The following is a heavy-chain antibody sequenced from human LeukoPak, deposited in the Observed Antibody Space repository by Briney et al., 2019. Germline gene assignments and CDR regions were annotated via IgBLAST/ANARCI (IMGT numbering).Heavy chain of an antibody. V-gene: IGHV4-34*01. J-gene: IGHJ4*02. D-gene: IGHD3-9*01. CDR2: INHSGST. CDR3: ARGSPITIRCFDWLLKYYFDY. CDR1: GGSFSGYY. Sequence: SETLSLTCAVYGGSFSGYYWSWIRQPPGKGLEWIGEINHSGSTNYNPSLKSRVTISVDTSKNQFSLKLSSVTAADTAVYYCARGSPITIRCFDWLLKYYFDYWGQGTLVTVSS.